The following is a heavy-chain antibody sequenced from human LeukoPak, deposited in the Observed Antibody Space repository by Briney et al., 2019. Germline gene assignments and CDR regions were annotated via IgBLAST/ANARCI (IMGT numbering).Heavy chain of an antibody. Sequence: PSETLSLTCTVSGGSISSYYLSWIRQPAGKGLEWIGRIYTSGSTNYNPSLKSRVTISVDTSKNQLSLRLNSVTAVDTAVYYCARLGSGSLTAYDNWFDPWGQGTLVTVSS. V-gene: IGHV4-4*07. CDR3: ARLGSGSLTAYDNWFDP. CDR1: GGSISSYY. CDR2: IYTSGST. J-gene: IGHJ5*02. D-gene: IGHD6-13*01.